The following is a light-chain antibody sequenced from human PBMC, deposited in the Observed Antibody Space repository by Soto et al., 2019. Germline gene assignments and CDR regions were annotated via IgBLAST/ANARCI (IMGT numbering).Light chain of an antibody. CDR1: NSDVGGYNY. J-gene: IGLJ1*01. V-gene: IGLV2-14*01. Sequence: QSLRTHPASLSGSPGQSITISCTGTNSDVGGYNYVSWYQQHPGKAPELMIYEVSHRPSGVSNRFSGSKSDNTASLTISGLQAEDEADYYCSSYTSISTLYVFGTGTKVTVL. CDR2: EVS. CDR3: SSYTSISTLYV.